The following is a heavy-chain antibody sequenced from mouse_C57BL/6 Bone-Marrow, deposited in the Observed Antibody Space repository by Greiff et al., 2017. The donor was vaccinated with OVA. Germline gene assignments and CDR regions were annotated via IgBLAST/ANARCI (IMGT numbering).Heavy chain of an antibody. CDR3: ARHLGYYDY. V-gene: IGHV5-15*01. CDR1: GFTFSDYG. Sequence: EVQLVESGGGLVQPGGSLKLSCAASGFTFSDYGMAWVRQAPRKGPEWVAFISNLAYSIYSADTVPGRFTISRENAKNTLYLEMSSLRSEDTAMYYRARHLGYYDYWGQGTTLTVSS. D-gene: IGHD2-3*01. J-gene: IGHJ2*01. CDR2: ISNLAYSI.